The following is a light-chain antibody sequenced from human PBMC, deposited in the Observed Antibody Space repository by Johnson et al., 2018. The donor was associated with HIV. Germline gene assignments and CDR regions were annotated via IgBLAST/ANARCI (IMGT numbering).Light chain of an antibody. J-gene: IGLJ1*01. V-gene: IGLV1-51*01. CDR1: SSNIGNNY. Sequence: QPVLTQPPSVSAAPGQKVTISCSGSSSNIGNNYVSWYQQLPGTAPKLLIYYNNKRPSGIPDRFSGSKSGTSATLGITGLQTGDEADYYCGTWDSSLSPGEFVFWTGTKVTV. CDR3: GTWDSSLSPGEFV. CDR2: YNN.